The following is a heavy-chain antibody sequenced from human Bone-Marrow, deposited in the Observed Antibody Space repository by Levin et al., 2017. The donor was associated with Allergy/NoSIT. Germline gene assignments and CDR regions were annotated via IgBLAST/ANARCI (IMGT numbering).Heavy chain of an antibody. Sequence: GGSLRLSCAASGFTFDDYTMHWVRQAPGKGLEWVSLISWDGANTYYAGSVKGRFTISRDNSKNSLYLQMNSLRTEDTALYYCSKERATGYFFDSWGQGTLVTVSS. CDR3: SKERATGYFFDS. CDR2: ISWDGANT. CDR1: GFTFDDYT. D-gene: IGHD5-12*01. J-gene: IGHJ4*02. V-gene: IGHV3-43*01.